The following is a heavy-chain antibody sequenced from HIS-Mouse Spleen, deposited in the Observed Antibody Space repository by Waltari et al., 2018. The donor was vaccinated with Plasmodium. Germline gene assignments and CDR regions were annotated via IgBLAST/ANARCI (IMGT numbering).Heavy chain of an antibody. CDR3: AKDLIAVAGIDY. V-gene: IGHV3-33*06. D-gene: IGHD6-19*01. J-gene: IGHJ4*02. Sequence: QVQLVESGGGVVQPGRSLRLSCAASGFTFSSYGMQWVRQAPGKGLEWLAVIWYDGSNKYYADSVKGRFTISRDNSKNTLYLQMNSLRAEDTAVYYCAKDLIAVAGIDYWGQGTLVTVSS. CDR1: GFTFSSYG. CDR2: IWYDGSNK.